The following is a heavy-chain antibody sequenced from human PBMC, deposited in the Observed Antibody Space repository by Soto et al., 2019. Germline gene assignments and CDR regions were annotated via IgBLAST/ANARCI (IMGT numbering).Heavy chain of an antibody. D-gene: IGHD6-19*01. CDR2: IYYSGST. CDR3: ARLGPSSGWSPQDYFDY. Sequence: SETLSLTCTVSGGSISSYYWSWIRQPPGKGLEWIGYIYYSGSTNYNPSLKSRVTISVDTSKNQFSLKLSSVTAADTAVYYCARLGPSSGWSPQDYFDYWGQGTLVTVSS. J-gene: IGHJ4*02. V-gene: IGHV4-59*08. CDR1: GGSISSYY.